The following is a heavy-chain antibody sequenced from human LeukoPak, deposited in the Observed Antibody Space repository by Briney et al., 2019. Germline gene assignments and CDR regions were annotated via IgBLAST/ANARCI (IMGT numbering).Heavy chain of an antibody. V-gene: IGHV3-9*01. CDR3: AKDSGSYLLSGYFDC. Sequence: GRSLRLSCAASGFTFDDYDMHWVRQAPGKGLEWVPGISWNSGSIGYADSVKGRFTISRDNAKNSLFLQMNSLRAEDTALYYCAKDSGSYLLSGYFDCWGQGTLVTVSS. CDR2: ISWNSGSI. CDR1: GFTFDDYD. J-gene: IGHJ4*02. D-gene: IGHD1-26*01.